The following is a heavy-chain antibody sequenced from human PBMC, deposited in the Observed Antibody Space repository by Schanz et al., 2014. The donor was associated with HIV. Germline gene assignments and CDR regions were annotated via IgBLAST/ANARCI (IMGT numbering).Heavy chain of an antibody. Sequence: AQLVESGGGVVQPGGSLRLSCAASGFTFNSYAMNALSWVRQAPGRGLEWVSDIRGGAGGTYYADSVKGRFTISRDNSKSTLYLQMNRLRAEDTAVYYCVGHGSSSSWGLGTLVTVSS. J-gene: IGHJ5*02. D-gene: IGHD6-6*01. CDR3: VGHGSSSS. V-gene: IGHV3-23*04. CDR2: IRGGAGGT. CDR1: GFTFNSYA.